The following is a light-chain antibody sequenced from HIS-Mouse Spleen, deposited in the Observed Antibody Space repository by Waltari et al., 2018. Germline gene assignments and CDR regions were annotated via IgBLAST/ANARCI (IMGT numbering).Light chain of an antibody. CDR1: ALPNNY. CDR2: EDS. Sequence: SYELTQPPSVSVSPGQTARITCSGDALPNNYAHWYQQKSGQAPVLVIYEDSKRPSGIPERFSGSSSGTMATLTISGAQVEDEADYYCYSTDSSGNHWVFGGGTKLTVL. CDR3: YSTDSSGNHWV. J-gene: IGLJ3*02. V-gene: IGLV3-10*01.